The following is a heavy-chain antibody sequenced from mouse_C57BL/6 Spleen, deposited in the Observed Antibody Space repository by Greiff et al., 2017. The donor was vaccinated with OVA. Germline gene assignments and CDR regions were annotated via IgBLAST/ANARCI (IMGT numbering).Heavy chain of an antibody. CDR1: GFNIKDDY. Sequence: EVKLMESGAELVRPGASVKLSCTASGFNIKDDYMHWVKQRPEQGLEWIGWIDPENGDTEYASKFQGKATITADTSSNTAYLQLSSLTSEDTAVYYCTTSRYYRDWGQGTLVTVSA. D-gene: IGHD1-1*02. CDR3: TTSRYYRD. V-gene: IGHV14-4*01. CDR2: IDPENGDT. J-gene: IGHJ3*01.